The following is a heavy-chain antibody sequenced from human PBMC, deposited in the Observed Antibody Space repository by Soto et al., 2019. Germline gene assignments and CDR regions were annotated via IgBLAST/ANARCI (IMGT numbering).Heavy chain of an antibody. Sequence: QVQLVESGGGVVQPGRSLRLSCAASGFTFSSYGMHWVRQAPGKGLEWVAVISYDGSNKYYADSVKGRFTISRDNSKNTLYLQMNSLRAEDTAVYYCAKDSYYYYGIDVWGQGTTVTVSS. CDR3: AKDSYYYYGIDV. CDR1: GFTFSSYG. V-gene: IGHV3-30*18. CDR2: ISYDGSNK. J-gene: IGHJ6*02.